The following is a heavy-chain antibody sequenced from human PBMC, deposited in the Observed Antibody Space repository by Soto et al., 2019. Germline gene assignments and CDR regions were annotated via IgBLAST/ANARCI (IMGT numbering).Heavy chain of an antibody. D-gene: IGHD6-19*01. Sequence: GGSLRLSCAASGFTFSSYAMHWVRQAPGKGLEWVAVISYDGSNKYYADSVKGRFTISRDNSKNTLYLQMNSLRTEDTAVYYCARVGRWLGPGGDQDISYYFDYWGQGTLVTVSS. CDR1: GFTFSSYA. CDR2: ISYDGSNK. J-gene: IGHJ4*02. V-gene: IGHV3-30-3*01. CDR3: ARVGRWLGPGGDQDISYYFDY.